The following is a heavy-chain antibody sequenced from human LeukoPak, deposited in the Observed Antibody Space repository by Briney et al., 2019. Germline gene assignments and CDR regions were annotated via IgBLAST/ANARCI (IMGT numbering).Heavy chain of an antibody. J-gene: IGHJ3*02. Sequence: GESLKISCKTSGYSFTSYWIGWVRQMPGKGLEWMGVIYPGDSDTRYSPSFQGQVTISADKSLSTAYLQWSGLKASDTAMYCCARHLTMITVPRDAFDIWGQGTMVTVSS. CDR3: ARHLTMITVPRDAFDI. D-gene: IGHD3-16*01. CDR2: IYPGDSDT. V-gene: IGHV5-51*01. CDR1: GYSFTSYW.